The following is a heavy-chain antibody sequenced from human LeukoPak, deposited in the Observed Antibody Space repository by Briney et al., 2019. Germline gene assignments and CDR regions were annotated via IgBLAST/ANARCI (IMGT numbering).Heavy chain of an antibody. CDR3: ARAVGSFDWLPLFDY. J-gene: IGHJ4*02. V-gene: IGHV4-39*07. Sequence: PSETLSLTCTVSGVSISSSNSYWGWIRQPPGKGLEWIGNIYHSGITYYTPSLKSRVTISVDTSKNQFYLKLSSVTAADTAVYYCARAVGSFDWLPLFDYWGQGALVTVSS. CDR1: GVSISSSNSY. D-gene: IGHD3-9*01. CDR2: IYHSGIT.